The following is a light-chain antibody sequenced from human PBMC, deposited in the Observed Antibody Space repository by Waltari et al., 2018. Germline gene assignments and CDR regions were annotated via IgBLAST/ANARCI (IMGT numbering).Light chain of an antibody. CDR2: AAS. CDR3: QQYNSYWT. J-gene: IGKJ1*01. CDR1: QSITSR. Sequence: DIQMTQSPSALSASVGDRVTITCRASQSITSRLNWYQHKPGKAPKVLIYAASSLQSGVPSRFSGSGSGTDFTLTISSLQPEDFATYYCQQYNSYWTFGQGTKVEIK. V-gene: IGKV1-39*01.